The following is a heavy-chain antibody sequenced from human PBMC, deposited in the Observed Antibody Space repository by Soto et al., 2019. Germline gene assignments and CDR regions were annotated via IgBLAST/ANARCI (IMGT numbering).Heavy chain of an antibody. V-gene: IGHV3-21*01. J-gene: IGHJ4*02. CDR1: GFTFSSYS. CDR2: ISSSSSYI. D-gene: IGHD6-19*01. CDR3: ARSFVYSSGCVDY. Sequence: EVQLVESGGGLVKPGGSLRLSCAASGFTFSSYSMNWVRQAPGKGLEWVSSISSSSSYIYYADSVKGRFTISRDNAKNSLYLQMNSLRAEDTAVYDCARSFVYSSGCVDYCGQGTLVTVSS.